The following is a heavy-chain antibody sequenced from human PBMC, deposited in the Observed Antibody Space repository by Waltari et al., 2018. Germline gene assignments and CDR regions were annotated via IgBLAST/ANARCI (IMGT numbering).Heavy chain of an antibody. J-gene: IGHJ4*02. CDR2: IYWDDDK. D-gene: IGHD2-15*01. Sequence: QITLKESGPTLVKPTQTLTLTCTFSGFSLSTSGVGVGWIRQPPGKALEWLALIYWDDDKRYSPSLKSRLTITKDTSKNQVVLTMTNMDPVDTATYDCAHSRLDIVVVVAATSWVFDYWGQGTLVTVSS. V-gene: IGHV2-5*02. CDR3: AHSRLDIVVVVAATSWVFDY. CDR1: GFSLSTSGVG.